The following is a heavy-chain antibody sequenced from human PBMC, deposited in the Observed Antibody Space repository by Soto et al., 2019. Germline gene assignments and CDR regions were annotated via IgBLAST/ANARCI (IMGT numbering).Heavy chain of an antibody. Sequence: GGSLRLSCAASGFTFSTYWMNWVRQARGKGLEWVANIKQDGSEKYYVDSVKCRFAISIDNAKHSLFLQRNNLRAEDTALYYCVRDWSTFWGMDVLGQGTTVTVSS. CDR1: GFTFSTYW. V-gene: IGHV3-7*01. CDR3: VRDWSTFWGMDV. CDR2: IKQDGSEK. J-gene: IGHJ6*02.